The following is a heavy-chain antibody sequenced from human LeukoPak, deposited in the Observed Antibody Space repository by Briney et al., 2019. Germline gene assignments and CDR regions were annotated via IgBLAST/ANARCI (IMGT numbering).Heavy chain of an antibody. D-gene: IGHD3-22*01. CDR1: GFTFSSYA. CDR3: AREIDSSGYYYEYFQH. CDR2: ISYDGSNK. Sequence: PGGSLRLSCAASGFTFSSYAMHWVRRAPGKGLEWVAVISYDGSNKYYADSVKGRFTISRDNSKNTLYLQMNSLRSEDTAVYYCAREIDSSGYYYEYFQHWGQGTLVTVSS. J-gene: IGHJ1*01. V-gene: IGHV3-30-3*01.